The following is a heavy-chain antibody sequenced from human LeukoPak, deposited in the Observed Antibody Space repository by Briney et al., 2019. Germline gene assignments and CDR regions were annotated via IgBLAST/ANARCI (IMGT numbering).Heavy chain of an antibody. CDR3: ARGYYGSGSYPSDWFDP. V-gene: IGHV4-59*12. Sequence: PSETLSLTCTVSGGSISSYYWSWIRQPPGKGLEWIGYIYYSGSTNYNPSLKSRVTISVDTSKNQFSLKLSSVTAADTAVYYCARGYYGSGSYPSDWFDPWGQGTLVTVSS. CDR2: IYYSGST. CDR1: GGSISSYY. J-gene: IGHJ5*02. D-gene: IGHD3-10*01.